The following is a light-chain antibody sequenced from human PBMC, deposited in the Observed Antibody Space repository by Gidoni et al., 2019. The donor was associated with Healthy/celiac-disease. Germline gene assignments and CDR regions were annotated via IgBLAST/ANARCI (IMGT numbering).Light chain of an antibody. CDR1: QSVLYSSNNKNY. Sequence: DLVMTQSPDSLPGSLGERATINCKSSQSVLYSSNNKNYLAWYQQKPGQPPKLLIYWASTRESGVPDRFSGSGSGTDFTLTISSLQAEDVAVYYCQQYYSTPLTFGGGTKVEIK. V-gene: IGKV4-1*01. CDR2: WAS. CDR3: QQYYSTPLT. J-gene: IGKJ4*01.